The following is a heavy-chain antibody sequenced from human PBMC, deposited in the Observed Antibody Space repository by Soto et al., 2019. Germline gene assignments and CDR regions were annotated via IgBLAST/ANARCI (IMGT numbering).Heavy chain of an antibody. V-gene: IGHV3-23*01. J-gene: IGHJ6*02. D-gene: IGHD3-22*01. CDR3: AKAIENYSTGYYKPFYYFGVDV. CDR2: ISGSGGST. CDR1: GFTFSSYA. Sequence: GGSLRLSCAASGFTFSSYAMSWVRQAPGKGLEWVSAISGSGGSTYYADSVKGRFTISRDNSKNTLYLQMNSLRAEDTAVYYCAKAIENYSTGYYKPFYYFGVDVWGQGTTVTVSS.